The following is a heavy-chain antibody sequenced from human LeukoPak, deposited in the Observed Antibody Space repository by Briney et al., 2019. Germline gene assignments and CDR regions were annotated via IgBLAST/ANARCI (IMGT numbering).Heavy chain of an antibody. V-gene: IGHV4-59*01. Sequence: ETLSLTCTVSGGSISNYYWSWIRQPPGKGLEWIGYFSYSGSTNYNPSLKSRVTISVDTSKNQFSLRLSSVTAADTAVYYCARSSISLARGIRRDFDYWGQGTLVTVSS. D-gene: IGHD3-10*01. CDR3: ARSSISLARGIRRDFDY. CDR1: GGSISNYY. J-gene: IGHJ4*02. CDR2: FSYSGST.